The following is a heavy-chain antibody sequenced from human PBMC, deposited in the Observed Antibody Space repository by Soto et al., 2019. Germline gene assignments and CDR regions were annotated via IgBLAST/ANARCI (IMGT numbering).Heavy chain of an antibody. Sequence: PGGSLRLSCAASGFTFSSYWMHWVRQAPGKGLMWVSRIHNDGSTTRYADSVKGRFTISRDNAKNTLYLQTSSLRVEDTAVYYCARDNWNSYWGQGTLVTVSS. V-gene: IGHV3-74*01. CDR2: IHNDGSTT. CDR3: ARDNWNSY. J-gene: IGHJ4*01. D-gene: IGHD1-7*01. CDR1: GFTFSSYW.